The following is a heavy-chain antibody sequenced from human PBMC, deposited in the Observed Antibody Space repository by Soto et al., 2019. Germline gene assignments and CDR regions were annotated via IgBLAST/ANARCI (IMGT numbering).Heavy chain of an antibody. J-gene: IGHJ4*02. V-gene: IGHV4-61*01. Sequence: PSETLSLTCTVSGGSVSSGIYYWSWIRQPPGTGLEWIGYIYYSGSTNYNPSLKSRVTISVDTSKNQFSLKLSSVTAADTAVYYCARGGRSITIFGVVIPFFDYWGQGTLVTVSS. D-gene: IGHD3-3*01. CDR2: IYYSGST. CDR1: GGSVSSGIYY. CDR3: ARGGRSITIFGVVIPFFDY.